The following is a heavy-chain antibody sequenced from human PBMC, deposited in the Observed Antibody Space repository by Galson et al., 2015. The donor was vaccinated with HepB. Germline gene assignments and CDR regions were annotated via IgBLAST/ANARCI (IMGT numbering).Heavy chain of an antibody. Sequence: SLRLSCAASGVTIPSYSMNWVRKAPGKGLEWLAYISAGSTTIYYADSVKGRFTISRDNARNTMAVEMRSLSVEDTAVYYCAKGDVAYTSSSGGFHHWGQGTLVTVSS. V-gene: IGHV3-48*01. CDR2: ISAGSTTI. J-gene: IGHJ4*02. CDR1: GVTIPSYS. CDR3: AKGDVAYTSSSGGFHH. D-gene: IGHD2-21*01.